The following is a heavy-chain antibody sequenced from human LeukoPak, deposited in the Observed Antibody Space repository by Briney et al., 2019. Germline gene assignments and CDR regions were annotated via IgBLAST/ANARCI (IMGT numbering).Heavy chain of an antibody. D-gene: IGHD3-9*01. J-gene: IGHJ4*02. CDR2: IYYSGST. CDR3: ARHLSNYDILTGYYGFRYFDY. CDR1: GGSISSSSYY. V-gene: IGHV4-39*01. Sequence: SETLSLTCTVSGGSISSSSYYWGWIRQPPGTGLEWIGSIYYSGSTYYNPSLKSRVTISVDTSKNQFSLKLSSVTAADTAVYYCARHLSNYDILTGYYGFRYFDYWGQGTLVTVSS.